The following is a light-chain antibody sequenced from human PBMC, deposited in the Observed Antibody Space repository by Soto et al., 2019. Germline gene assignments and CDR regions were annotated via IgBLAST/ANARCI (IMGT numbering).Light chain of an antibody. CDR2: DES. Sequence: IQMTQSPSSLSASVGDRLSITCRASQDIDIYLSWYQQKPGKVPKLLIYDESTLQSGVPSRFSGSGSGTDFTLTINNLQPEDFATYHCQQSYRTPYTFGQGTKVDIK. J-gene: IGKJ2*01. V-gene: IGKV1-39*01. CDR3: QQSYRTPYT. CDR1: QDIDIY.